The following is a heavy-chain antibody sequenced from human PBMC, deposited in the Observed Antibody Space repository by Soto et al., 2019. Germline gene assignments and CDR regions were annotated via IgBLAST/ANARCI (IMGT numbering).Heavy chain of an antibody. CDR2: INPNSGDT. CDR3: ATRYSYVHF. J-gene: IGHJ4*02. V-gene: IGHV1-2*02. Sequence: ASVKVSCKASGCAFTGYFLHWVRQAPGQGLEWMGGINPNSGDTNYAQKFQGRVTMTRDTSFSTAYMELSSLRSDDTAVYYCATRYSYVHFWGQGTLVTVSS. CDR1: GCAFTGYF. D-gene: IGHD5-18*01.